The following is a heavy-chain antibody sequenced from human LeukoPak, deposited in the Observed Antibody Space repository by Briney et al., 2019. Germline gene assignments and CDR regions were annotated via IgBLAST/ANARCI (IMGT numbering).Heavy chain of an antibody. CDR3: ARERDLWFGELLNNWFDP. CDR1: GDSVSSNSAA. Sequence: SQTLSLTCAISGDSVSSNSAAWNWIRQSPSRGLEWLGRTYYWSRWYTDYAVPVKSRITINPDTSKNQFSLQLNSVTPEDTAVYYCARERDLWFGELLNNWFDPWGQGTLVTVSS. D-gene: IGHD3-10*01. CDR2: TYYWSRWYT. J-gene: IGHJ5*02. V-gene: IGHV6-1*01.